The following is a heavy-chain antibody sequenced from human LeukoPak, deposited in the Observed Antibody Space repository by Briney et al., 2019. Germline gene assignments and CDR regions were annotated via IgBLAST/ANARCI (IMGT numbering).Heavy chain of an antibody. CDR3: ARGVTMVRGATVAFDI. D-gene: IGHD3-10*01. V-gene: IGHV1-69*13. Sequence: SVKVSCKASGGTFSSYAISWVRQAPGQGLEWMGGIIPIFGTANYAQKFQGRVTITADESTSIAYMELSSLRSEDTAVYYCARGVTMVRGATVAFDIWGQGTMVTVSS. CDR1: GGTFSSYA. CDR2: IIPIFGTA. J-gene: IGHJ3*02.